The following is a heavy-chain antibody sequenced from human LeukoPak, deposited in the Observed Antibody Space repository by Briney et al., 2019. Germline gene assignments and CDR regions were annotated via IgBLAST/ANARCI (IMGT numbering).Heavy chain of an antibody. CDR3: ARHRSGWDWNEGDNWFDP. Sequence: PSETLSLTCTVSGGPISSSSYYWGWIRQPPGKGLEWIGSIYYSGSTYYNPSLKSRVTISVDTSKNQFSLKLSSVTAADTAVYYCARHRSGWDWNEGDNWFDPWGQGTLVTVSS. J-gene: IGHJ5*02. D-gene: IGHD1-1*01. CDR2: IYYSGST. CDR1: GGPISSSSYY. V-gene: IGHV4-39*01.